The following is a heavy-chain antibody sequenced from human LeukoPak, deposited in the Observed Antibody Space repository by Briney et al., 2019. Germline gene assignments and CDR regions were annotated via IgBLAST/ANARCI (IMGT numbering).Heavy chain of an antibody. J-gene: IGHJ3*02. V-gene: IGHV4-59*01. CDR3: ARRQWLVGNDAFDI. CDR1: GDSISSYY. D-gene: IGHD6-19*01. CDR2: IYYSGST. Sequence: SETLSLTCTVSGDSISSYYWSWIRQPPGKGLEWIGYIYYSGSTNYNPSLKSRVTISVDTSKNQFSLKLSSVTAADTAVYYCARRQWLVGNDAFDIWGQGTMVTVSS.